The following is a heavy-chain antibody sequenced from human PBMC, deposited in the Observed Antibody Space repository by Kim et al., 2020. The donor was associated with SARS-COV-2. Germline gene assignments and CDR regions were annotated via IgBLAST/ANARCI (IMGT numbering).Heavy chain of an antibody. J-gene: IGHJ6*02. D-gene: IGHD5-18*01. CDR2: MNPNSGNT. CDR3: ARGLLGYSYGAFFGFGYYGMDV. CDR1: GYTFTSYD. V-gene: IGHV1-8*01. Sequence: ASVKVSCKASGYTFTSYDINWVRQATGQGLEWMGWMNPNSGNTGYAQKFQGRVTMTRNTSISTAYMELSSLRSEDTAVYYCARGLLGYSYGAFFGFGYYGMDVWGQGTTVTVSS.